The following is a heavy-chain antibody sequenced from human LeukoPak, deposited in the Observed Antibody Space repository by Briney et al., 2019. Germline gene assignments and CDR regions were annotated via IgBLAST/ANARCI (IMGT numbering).Heavy chain of an antibody. D-gene: IGHD1-7*01. V-gene: IGHV4-39*07. CDR1: GGSISSSSYY. J-gene: IGHJ6*02. CDR3: ARDNVVDRFAGTTPLDV. Sequence: PSETLSLTCTVSGGSISSSSYYWGWIRQPPGKGLEWIGSIYYSGSTYYNPSLKSRVTISVDTSKNQFSLKLSSVTAADTAVYYCARDNVVDRFAGTTPLDVWGQGTTVTVSS. CDR2: IYYSGST.